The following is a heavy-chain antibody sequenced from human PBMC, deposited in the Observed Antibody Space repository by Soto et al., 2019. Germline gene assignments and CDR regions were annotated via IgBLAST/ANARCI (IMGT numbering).Heavy chain of an antibody. V-gene: IGHV3-53*02. CDR1: GFTVSSNY. D-gene: IGHD6-13*01. CDR2: IYSGGST. CDR3: ARDSYSSCWYGGYYYGMDV. J-gene: IGHJ6*02. Sequence: EVQLVETGGGLIQPGGSLRLSCAASGFTVSSNYMSWVRQAPGKGLEWVSVIYSGGSTYYADSVKGRFTISRDNSKNTLYLQMNSLRAEDTAVYYCARDSYSSCWYGGYYYGMDVWGQGTTVTVSS.